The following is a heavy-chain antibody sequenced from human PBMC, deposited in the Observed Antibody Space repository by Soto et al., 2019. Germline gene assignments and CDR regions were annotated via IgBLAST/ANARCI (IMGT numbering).Heavy chain of an antibody. CDR3: ARESGWGFLEWLLN. V-gene: IGHV3-30-3*01. D-gene: IGHD3-3*01. Sequence: QVQLVESGGGVVQPGRSLRLSCAASGFTFSSYAMHWVRQAPGKGLEWVAVISYDGSNKYYADSAKGRFTISRDNSKNTLYLQMNSLRAEDTAVYYCARESGWGFLEWLLNWGQGTLVTVSS. J-gene: IGHJ4*02. CDR2: ISYDGSNK. CDR1: GFTFSSYA.